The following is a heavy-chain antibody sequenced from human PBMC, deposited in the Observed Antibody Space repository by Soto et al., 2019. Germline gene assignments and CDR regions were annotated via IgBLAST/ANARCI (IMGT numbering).Heavy chain of an antibody. D-gene: IGHD2-8*01. J-gene: IGHJ6*02. V-gene: IGHV1-3*01. CDR2: INAGNGNT. CDR3: ARDLGYCTNGVCYSPQPYYYGMDV. CDR1: GYTFTSYA. Sequence: ASVKVSCKASGYTFTSYAMHWVRQAPGQRLEWMGWINAGNGNTKYSQKFQGRVTITRDTSASTAYMELSSLRSEDTAVYYCARDLGYCTNGVCYSPQPYYYGMDVWGQGTTVTVSS.